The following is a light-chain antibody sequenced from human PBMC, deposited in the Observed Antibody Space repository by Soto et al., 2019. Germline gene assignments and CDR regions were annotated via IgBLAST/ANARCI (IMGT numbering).Light chain of an antibody. CDR3: SSYTSSITLV. CDR2: DVS. Sequence: QSALTQPASVSGSPGQSHTISCTGTSSDVGGYNYVSWYQQHPGKAPKLMIYDVSNRPSGVSNRFSGSKSGNTASLSISGLQAEDEADYYCSSYTSSITLVFGGGTKLTVL. V-gene: IGLV2-14*03. J-gene: IGLJ2*01. CDR1: SSDVGGYNY.